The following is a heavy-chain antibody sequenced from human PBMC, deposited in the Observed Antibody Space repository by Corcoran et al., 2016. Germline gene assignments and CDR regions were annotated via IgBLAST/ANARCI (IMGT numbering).Heavy chain of an antibody. V-gene: IGHV1-18*01. D-gene: IGHD2-15*01. J-gene: IGHJ5*02. CDR1: GYTFTSYG. CDR2: ISAYNGNT. Sequence: QVQLVQSGAEVKKPGASVKVSCKASGYTFTSYGISWVRQAPGQGLEWMGWISAYNGNTNYAQKLQGRVTMTTDTPTSTAYMALRSLRSDDTDVYYCARALGDIVVVVASAPFGPWGQGTLVTVSS. CDR3: ARALGDIVVVVASAPFGP.